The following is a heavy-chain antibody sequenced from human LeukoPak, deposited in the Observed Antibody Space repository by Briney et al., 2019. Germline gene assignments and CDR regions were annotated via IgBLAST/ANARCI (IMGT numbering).Heavy chain of an antibody. CDR1: GFTFSSYG. D-gene: IGHD3-22*01. Sequence: GGSLRLSCAASGFTFSSYGMSWVRQAPGKGLEWVSAISGSGGSTYYADSVKGRFTISRDNSKNTLYLQMNSLRAEDTAVYYCARDPHVGYYDSSGYWDWGQGTLVTVSS. V-gene: IGHV3-23*01. CDR3: ARDPHVGYYDSSGYWD. J-gene: IGHJ4*02. CDR2: ISGSGGST.